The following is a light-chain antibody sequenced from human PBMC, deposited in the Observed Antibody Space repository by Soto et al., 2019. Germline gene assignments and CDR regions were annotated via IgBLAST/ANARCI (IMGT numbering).Light chain of an antibody. CDR2: GAS. CDR3: QQYGSSPYT. V-gene: IGKV3-20*01. CDR1: QSVSSSY. Sequence: EIVLTQAPGTLSLSPGERATLSCRASQSVSSSYLAWYQHKPGQAPRLLIYGASSRATGIPARFSGSGSGTDLTLTISRLEPEDFAVYYCQQYGSSPYTFGQGTKLEIK. J-gene: IGKJ2*01.